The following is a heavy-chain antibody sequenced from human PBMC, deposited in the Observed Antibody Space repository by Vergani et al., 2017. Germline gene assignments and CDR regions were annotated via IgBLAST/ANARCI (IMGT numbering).Heavy chain of an antibody. CDR1: GFTFSSYG. Sequence: QVQLVESGGGVVQPGGSLRLSCAASGFTFSSYGMHWVRQAPGKGLEWVAFIRYDGSNKYYADSVKGRFTISRDNSKNTLYLQMNSLRAEDTAVYYCARDAPNGSGRFFDYWGQGTLVTVAS. V-gene: IGHV3-30*02. J-gene: IGHJ4*02. CDR3: ARDAPNGSGRFFDY. CDR2: IRYDGSNK. D-gene: IGHD3-10*01.